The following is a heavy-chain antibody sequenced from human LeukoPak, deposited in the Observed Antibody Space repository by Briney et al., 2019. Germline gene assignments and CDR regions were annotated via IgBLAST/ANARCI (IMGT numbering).Heavy chain of an antibody. CDR2: IWYDGSNK. V-gene: IGHV3-33*06. J-gene: IGHJ4*02. CDR1: GFTFSSYG. Sequence: PGGSLRLSCAASGFTFSSYGMHWVRQAPGKGLEWVAVIWYDGSNKYYADSVKGRFTISRDNSKNTLYLQMNSLRAEDTAVYYCAKEMPGYDERYYFDYWGQGTLVTVSS. CDR3: AKEMPGYDERYYFDY. D-gene: IGHD6-13*01.